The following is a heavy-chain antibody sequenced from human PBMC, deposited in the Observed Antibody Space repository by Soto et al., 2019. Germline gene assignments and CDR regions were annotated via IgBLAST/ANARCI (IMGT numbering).Heavy chain of an antibody. CDR2: INPSGGAT. D-gene: IGHD1-26*01. V-gene: IGHV1-46*01. J-gene: IGHJ5*02. CDR3: AKQTVELSLGGFDP. Sequence: QVQLVQSGAEVKKPGASVTVSCKASGHTLANFYIHWVRQAPGQGLEWMGKINPSGGATTYAQGFQGRVTVTSDTSATTVVLEMRSLTADDTAVYYCAKQTVELSLGGFDPWGQGTLVTVSS. CDR1: GHTLANFY.